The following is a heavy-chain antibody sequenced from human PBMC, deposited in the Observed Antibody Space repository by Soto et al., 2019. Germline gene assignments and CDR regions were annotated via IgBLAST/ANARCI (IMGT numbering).Heavy chain of an antibody. V-gene: IGHV1-69*02. Sequence: QVQLVQSGAEVKKPGSSVKVSCKASGGTFSSYTISWVRQAPGQGLEWMGRIIPILGIANYAQKFQGRVTITADKSTSTAYMELSSLRSEDTAVYYCARDYVQATAVPFDYWGQGTLVTVSS. J-gene: IGHJ4*02. CDR1: GGTFSSYT. D-gene: IGHD3-16*01. CDR3: ARDYVQATAVPFDY. CDR2: IIPILGIA.